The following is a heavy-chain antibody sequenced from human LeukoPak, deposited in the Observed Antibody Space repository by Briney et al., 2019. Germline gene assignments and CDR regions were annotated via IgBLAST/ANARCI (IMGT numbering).Heavy chain of an antibody. CDR2: IYTSGST. CDR3: AREGNWNYNRYYYYYMDV. D-gene: IGHD1-7*01. CDR1: GGSISSYY. J-gene: IGHJ6*03. V-gene: IGHV4-4*07. Sequence: SETLSLTCTVSGGSISSYYWSWIRQPAGKGLEWIGRIYTSGSTNYNPSLKSRVTMSVDTSKNQFSLKLSSVTAADTAVYYCAREGNWNYNRYYYYYMDVWGKGTTVTVSS.